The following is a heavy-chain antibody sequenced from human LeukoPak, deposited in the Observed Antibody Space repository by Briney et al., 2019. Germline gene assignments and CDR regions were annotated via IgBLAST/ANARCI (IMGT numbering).Heavy chain of an antibody. CDR2: INHSGTT. J-gene: IGHJ6*04. V-gene: IGHV4-34*01. CDR1: GGSFSDYY. D-gene: IGHD2/OR15-2a*01. CDR3: ARGLRLPSRSTPAVPHV. Sequence: TTSETLSLTCAVYGGSFSDYYWNWIRPPPGKGLEWSGEINHSGTTNYNPSLTSRVTISVDTSKNQFSLRLSSVTAADTAVYYCARGLRLPSRSTPAVPHVWGKGTTVTVSA.